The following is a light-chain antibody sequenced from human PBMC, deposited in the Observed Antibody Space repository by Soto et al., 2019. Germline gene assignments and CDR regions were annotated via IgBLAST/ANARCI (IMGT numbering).Light chain of an antibody. J-gene: IGKJ3*01. CDR2: ATS. CDR3: QQTHSLPVS. V-gene: IGKV1-12*01. CDR1: QGVGGW. Sequence: IQMTQSPSSVSATVGDRVTMTCRASQGVGGWLAWYQQKPGKDPKLLIYATSSLHSGVPSRFSGSGSGTDFTLSISSLQPEHFATYNCQQTHSLPVSFG.